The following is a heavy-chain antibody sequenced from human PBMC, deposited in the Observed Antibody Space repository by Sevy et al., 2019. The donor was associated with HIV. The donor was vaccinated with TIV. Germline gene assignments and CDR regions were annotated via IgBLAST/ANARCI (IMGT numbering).Heavy chain of an antibody. CDR1: GYTFTSYG. J-gene: IGHJ3*02. CDR2: ISAYSGNT. Sequence: ASVKVSCTASGYTFTSYGISWVRQAPGQGLEWMGWISAYSGNTNYAQKLQGRVTLTTDTSTSTAYMELRSLRSDDTAGYYCARGYYDFWSGYYRRDAFDIWGQGTMVTVSS. V-gene: IGHV1-18*01. D-gene: IGHD3-3*01. CDR3: ARGYYDFWSGYYRRDAFDI.